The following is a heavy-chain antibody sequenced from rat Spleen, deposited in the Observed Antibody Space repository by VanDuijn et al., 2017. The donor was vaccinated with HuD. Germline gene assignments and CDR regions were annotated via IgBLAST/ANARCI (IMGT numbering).Heavy chain of an antibody. Sequence: EVQLQESGPGLVKPSQSLSLTCSVTGYSITSNYWGWIRKFPGNKMEWVGYISYSGSSGYNPSLKSRISITRDTSKNQFFLQLNSVTTEDTATYYCARLGDYYSSWDYVMDAWGQGASVTVSS. CDR3: ARLGDYYSSWDYVMDA. J-gene: IGHJ4*01. CDR1: GYSITSNY. D-gene: IGHD1-2*01. V-gene: IGHV3-1*01. CDR2: ISYSGSS.